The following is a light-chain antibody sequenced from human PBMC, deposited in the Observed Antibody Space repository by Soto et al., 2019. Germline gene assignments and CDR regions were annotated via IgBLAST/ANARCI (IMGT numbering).Light chain of an antibody. V-gene: IGKV1-5*01. J-gene: IGKJ5*01. CDR2: DAS. Sequence: DIQVTQSPPTLSASVGDRVTITCRASQTISTWMAWYQQKPGKAPKLLVYDASTLQSGVASRFSGSGSGSEFNFTITGLQPDDFATYFCQQYNTYATFGQGTRLEIK. CDR3: QQYNTYAT. CDR1: QTISTW.